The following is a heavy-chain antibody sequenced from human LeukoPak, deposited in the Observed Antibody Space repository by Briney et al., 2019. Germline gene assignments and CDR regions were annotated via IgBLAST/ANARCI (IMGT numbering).Heavy chain of an antibody. D-gene: IGHD3-10*01. Sequence: GGSLRLSCAPSGFTFSSYAMSWVRQAPGKGLEWVSSMSISGGSTNYADSVTGRFSISRDNYKNTLYLQMNRLRAEDTAVYYCAKAGKSSYDYWGQGTLVTVSS. J-gene: IGHJ4*02. CDR2: MSISGGST. V-gene: IGHV3-23*01. CDR1: GFTFSSYA. CDR3: AKAGKSSYDY.